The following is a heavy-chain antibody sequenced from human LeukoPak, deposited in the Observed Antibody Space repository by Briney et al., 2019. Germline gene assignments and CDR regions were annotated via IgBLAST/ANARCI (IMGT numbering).Heavy chain of an antibody. V-gene: IGHV3-21*01. D-gene: IGHD4/OR15-4a*01. CDR2: ISSSSSYI. J-gene: IGHJ2*01. CDR3: AGEQTIDWNFDL. CDR1: GFTFSSYN. Sequence: GGSLRLSCAACGFTFSSYNMNWVRQARGKGREWVSSISSSSSYIYYADSVKGRFTISRDNAKNSLYLQMNSLRAEDTAVYYCAGEQTIDWNFDLWGGGTLVTVSS.